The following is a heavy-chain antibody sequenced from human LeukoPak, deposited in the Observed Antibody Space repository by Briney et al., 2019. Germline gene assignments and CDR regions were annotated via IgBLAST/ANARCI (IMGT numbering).Heavy chain of an antibody. CDR1: GFTFSSYS. CDR3: ARDVMATIDY. Sequence: GGSLRLSCAASGFTFSSYSMNWVRQAPGKGLEWVSSISSSSSYIYYADSVKGRFTISRDNAKNSLYLQMNSLRTEDTAVYYCARDVMATIDYWGQGTLVTVSS. D-gene: IGHD5-24*01. CDR2: ISSSSSYI. J-gene: IGHJ4*02. V-gene: IGHV3-21*01.